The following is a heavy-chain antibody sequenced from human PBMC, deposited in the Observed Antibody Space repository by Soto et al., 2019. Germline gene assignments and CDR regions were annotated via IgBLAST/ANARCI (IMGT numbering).Heavy chain of an antibody. CDR2: ISAYNGNT. CDR3: ARDLGYCTNGVCYQWFDP. CDR1: GYTFTSYG. D-gene: IGHD2-8*01. J-gene: IGHJ5*02. V-gene: IGHV1-18*04. Sequence: ASVKVSCKASGYTFTSYGIGWVRQAPGQGLEWMGWISAYNGNTNYAQKLQGRVTMTTDTSTSTAYMELRSLRSDDTAVYYCARDLGYCTNGVCYQWFDPWGQGTLVTVSS.